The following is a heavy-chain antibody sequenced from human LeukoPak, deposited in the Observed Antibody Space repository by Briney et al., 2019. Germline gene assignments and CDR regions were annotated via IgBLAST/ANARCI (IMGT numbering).Heavy chain of an antibody. Sequence: PGGSLRFSCAASGFTVSEFWMTWVRQAPGKGLEWVANINQYGTEKNYMDSMKGRLTTSRDNTNNSLFLQMNSLRVDDTAVYYCAKDPRRYSRTGGYFDYWGQGTLVTVSS. V-gene: IGHV3-7*01. CDR1: GFTVSEFW. D-gene: IGHD6-13*01. CDR3: AKDPRRYSRTGGYFDY. J-gene: IGHJ4*02. CDR2: INQYGTEK.